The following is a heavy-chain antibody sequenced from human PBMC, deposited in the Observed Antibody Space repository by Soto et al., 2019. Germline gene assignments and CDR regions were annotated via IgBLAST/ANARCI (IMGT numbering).Heavy chain of an antibody. CDR3: VRDGTKTLRDWFDL. V-gene: IGHV4-4*07. CDR2: IYATGTT. CDR1: GASISGFY. J-gene: IGHJ5*02. D-gene: IGHD1-1*01. Sequence: PSETLSLTCTVYGASISGFYWSWIRKSAGKGLEWIGRIYATGTTDCNPSLKSRVMMSVDTSKKQLSLELRSVTAADTAVYYCVRDGTKTLRDWFDLWGQGITVTVSS.